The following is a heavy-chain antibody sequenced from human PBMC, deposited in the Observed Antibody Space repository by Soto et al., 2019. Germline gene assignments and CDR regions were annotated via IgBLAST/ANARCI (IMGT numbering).Heavy chain of an antibody. J-gene: IGHJ4*02. CDR3: TSRIRTTNDY. Sequence: EVQLVVSGGGLVKPGESLRLSCAASGFTFTNAWMNWVRQAPGKGPEWVGRVKTKADGGTTDYAAPAKGRFTISRDDSINTVYLQMNSLKIEDTAVYYCTSRIRTTNDYWGQGTLVTVSS. D-gene: IGHD1-1*01. V-gene: IGHV3-15*07. CDR1: GFTFTNAW. CDR2: VKTKADGGTT.